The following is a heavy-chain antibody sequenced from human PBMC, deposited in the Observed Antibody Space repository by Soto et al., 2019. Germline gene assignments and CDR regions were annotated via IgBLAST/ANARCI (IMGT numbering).Heavy chain of an antibody. V-gene: IGHV1-69*13. Sequence: GASVKVSCKASGVTFSSYAISWVRQAPGQGLEWMGGIIPIFGTANYAQKFQGRVTITADESTSTAYMELGSLRSEDTAVYYCARVFPRGYRGYPYYYYGRDVGGKGTTFTVS. CDR2: IIPIFGTA. J-gene: IGHJ6*04. D-gene: IGHD5-12*01. CDR1: GVTFSSYA. CDR3: ARVFPRGYRGYPYYYYGRDV.